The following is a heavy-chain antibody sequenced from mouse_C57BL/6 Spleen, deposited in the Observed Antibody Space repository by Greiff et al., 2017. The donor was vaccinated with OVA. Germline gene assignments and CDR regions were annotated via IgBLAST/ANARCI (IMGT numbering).Heavy chain of an antibody. V-gene: IGHV2-2*01. Sequence: QVQLKESGPGLVQPSQSLSISCTVSGFSLTSYGVHWVRQSPGKGLEWLGVIWSGGSTDYNAAFISRLSSSKDNSKSQVFFKMNSLQADDTAIYYCARNSDDGYYWYFDVWGTGTTVTVSS. CDR3: ARNSDDGYYWYFDV. D-gene: IGHD2-3*01. J-gene: IGHJ1*03. CDR1: GFSLTSYG. CDR2: IWSGGST.